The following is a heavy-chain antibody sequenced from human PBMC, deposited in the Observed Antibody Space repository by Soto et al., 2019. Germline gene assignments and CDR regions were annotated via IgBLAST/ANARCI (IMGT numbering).Heavy chain of an antibody. CDR2: INPSGGTT. Sequence: QVQLVQSGAEVKKPGASVKVSCTASGYPLTSNYIHWVRQAPGEGLEWMGKINPSGGTTRYGQKFQGRVTMTRDTSTSTVYMEMSSLRSEDTAVYYCERGEPHSSGWNFDYWGQGTLVIVSP. V-gene: IGHV1-46*01. D-gene: IGHD6-19*01. CDR1: GYPLTSNY. J-gene: IGHJ4*02. CDR3: ERGEPHSSGWNFDY.